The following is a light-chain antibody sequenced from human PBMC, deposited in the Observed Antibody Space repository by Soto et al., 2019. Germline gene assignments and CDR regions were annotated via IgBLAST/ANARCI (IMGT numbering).Light chain of an antibody. CDR2: GAS. V-gene: IGKV1-5*01. J-gene: IGKJ1*01. Sequence: DIQMTQSPSALSVPLGDRITITCRASEDIDTSLAWFQQRPGKAPKVLIAGASGLMNGVPSTFSGSGSGTEFALTISSVQPDDFATYFCQHYDTFSWTFGQGTKV. CDR1: EDIDTS. CDR3: QHYDTFSWT.